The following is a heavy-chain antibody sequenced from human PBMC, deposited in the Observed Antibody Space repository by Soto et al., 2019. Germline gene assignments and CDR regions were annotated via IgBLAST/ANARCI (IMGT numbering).Heavy chain of an antibody. D-gene: IGHD3-10*01. J-gene: IGHJ5*02. CDR2: ISGSGGST. CDR3: AKDLGGSGSYYIWGWFDP. V-gene: IGHV3-23*01. CDR1: GFTFSSYA. Sequence: EVQLLESGGGLVQPGRSLRLSCTASGFTFSSYAMSWVLQAPGKGLEWVSAISGSGGSTYYADSVKGRFTISRDNSKNTLYLQMNSLRVEDTAVYYCAKDLGGSGSYYIWGWFDPWGQGTLVTVSS.